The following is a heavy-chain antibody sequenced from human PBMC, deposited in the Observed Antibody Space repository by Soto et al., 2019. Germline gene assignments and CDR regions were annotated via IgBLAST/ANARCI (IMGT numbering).Heavy chain of an antibody. D-gene: IGHD3-22*01. CDR2: IYWNDDK. J-gene: IGHJ4*02. CDR1: GFSLSTSGVG. CDR3: ALFTPQYYYDSSGYYDY. V-gene: IGHV2-5*01. Sequence: GSGPTLVNPTQALTLTCTFSGFSLSTSGVGVGWIRQPPGKALEWLALIYWNDDKRYSPSLKSRLTITKDTSKNQVVLTMTNMDPVDTAAYCCALFTPQYYYDSSGYYDYSGQGTLVPVSS.